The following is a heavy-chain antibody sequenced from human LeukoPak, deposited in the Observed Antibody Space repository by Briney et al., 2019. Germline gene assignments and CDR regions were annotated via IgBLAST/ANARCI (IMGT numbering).Heavy chain of an antibody. V-gene: IGHV4-39*01. CDR3: ARHAAYYYEDY. CDR2: IFYSGST. J-gene: IGHJ4*02. Sequence: SETLSLTCTVSGGSLGSSNYFWGWIRQPPGTGLEWIGTIFYSGSTYYNPSLKSRVTMSVDTSKDQFSLRLTSVTAADTAVYYCARHAAYYYEDYWGRGTLVTVSS. D-gene: IGHD3-22*01. CDR1: GGSLGSSNYF.